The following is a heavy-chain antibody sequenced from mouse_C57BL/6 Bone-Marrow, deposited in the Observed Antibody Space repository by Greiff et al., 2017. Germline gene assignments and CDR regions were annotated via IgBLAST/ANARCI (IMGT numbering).Heavy chain of an antibody. D-gene: IGHD3-3*01. CDR3: ARSRGCADYAMDY. CDR2: IDPNSGGT. V-gene: IGHV1-72*01. Sequence: VQLQQSGAELVKPGASVKLSCKASGYTFTSYWMHWVKQRPGRGLEWLGRIDPNSGGTKYNEKFKSKATLTVDKPSSTAYMQLSSLTSEDSAVYYCARSRGCADYAMDYWGQGTSVTVSS. J-gene: IGHJ4*01. CDR1: GYTFTSYW.